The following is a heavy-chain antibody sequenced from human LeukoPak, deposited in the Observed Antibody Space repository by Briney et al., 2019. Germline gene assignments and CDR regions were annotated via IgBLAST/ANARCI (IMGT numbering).Heavy chain of an antibody. Sequence: GGSLRLPCAASGFTFSSYSMNWVRQAPGKGLEWVSSISSSSSYIYYADSVKGRFTISRDNAKNSLYLQMNSLRAEDTAVYYCARGLDSSSWYSLDYYYGMDVWGQGTTVTVSS. CDR1: GFTFSSYS. CDR2: ISSSSSYI. D-gene: IGHD6-13*01. J-gene: IGHJ6*02. V-gene: IGHV3-21*01. CDR3: ARGLDSSSWYSLDYYYGMDV.